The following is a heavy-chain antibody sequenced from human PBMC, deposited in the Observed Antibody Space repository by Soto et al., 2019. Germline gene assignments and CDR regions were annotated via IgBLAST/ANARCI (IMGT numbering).Heavy chain of an antibody. V-gene: IGHV3-21*01. CDR1: GFTFSSYS. Sequence: EVQLVESGGGLVEPGGSLRLSCAASGFTFSSYSMNWVRQAPGKGLEWVSSITSSNNYIHYAASVEGRFTISRDNAKSSRYLQMNSLRAEDTAVYYCGRDTNFYASGSGVDYWGQGTLVTVSS. J-gene: IGHJ4*02. CDR3: GRDTNFYASGSGVDY. D-gene: IGHD3-10*01. CDR2: ITSSNNYI.